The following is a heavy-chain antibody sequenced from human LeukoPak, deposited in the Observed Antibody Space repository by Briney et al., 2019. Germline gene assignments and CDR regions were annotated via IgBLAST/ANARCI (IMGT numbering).Heavy chain of an antibody. J-gene: IGHJ4*02. CDR3: ARVRIAAAGIDY. D-gene: IGHD6-13*01. Sequence: ASVKVSCKASGYTFTGYYMHWVRQAPGQGLEWMGWISPNSGGTNYAQKFQGRVTMTRDTSISTAYMGLSRLRSDDTALYYCARVRIAAAGIDYWGQGTLVTVSS. CDR2: ISPNSGGT. CDR1: GYTFTGYY. V-gene: IGHV1-2*02.